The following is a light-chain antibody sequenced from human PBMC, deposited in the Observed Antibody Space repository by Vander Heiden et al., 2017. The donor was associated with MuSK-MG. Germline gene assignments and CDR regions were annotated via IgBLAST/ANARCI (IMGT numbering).Light chain of an antibody. CDR2: GAS. CDR1: QSVSSTY. Sequence: SQSVSSTYLAWYQQKPGQAPRLLIYGASNRATGIPDRFSGSGSGTDFTLTISRLEPEDFAVYYCQQYGSPPYTFGQGTKLEF. J-gene: IGKJ2*01. V-gene: IGKV3-20*01. CDR3: QQYGSPPYT.